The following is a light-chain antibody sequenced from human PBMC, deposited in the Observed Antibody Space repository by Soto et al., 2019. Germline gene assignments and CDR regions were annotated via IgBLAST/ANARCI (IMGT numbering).Light chain of an antibody. CDR1: QSVSSSY. CDR3: QQYGSAPKYT. CDR2: GSS. J-gene: IGKJ2*01. Sequence: EIVLTQSPGTLSLSPGERATLSCRASQSVSSSYLAWYQQTPGQAPRLLIYGSSSRATGIPDRFSGSGSGINFTLTINSLEPEDFAVYYCQQYGSAPKYTFGQGTKLEIK. V-gene: IGKV3-20*01.